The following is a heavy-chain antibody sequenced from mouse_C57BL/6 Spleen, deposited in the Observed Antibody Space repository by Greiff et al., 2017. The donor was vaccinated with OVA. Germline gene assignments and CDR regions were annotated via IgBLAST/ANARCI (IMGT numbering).Heavy chain of an antibody. D-gene: IGHD2-3*01. J-gene: IGHJ2*01. CDR2: IYWDDDK. V-gene: IGHV8-12*01. Sequence: QVQLKESGPGILQSSQTLSLTCSFSGFSLSTSGMGVSWIRQPSGKGLEWLAHIYWDDDKRYNPSLKSRLTISKDTSRNQVFLKITSVDTADTATYYCARGNGYSYYFDYWGQGTTLTVSS. CDR1: GFSLSTSGMG. CDR3: ARGNGYSYYFDY.